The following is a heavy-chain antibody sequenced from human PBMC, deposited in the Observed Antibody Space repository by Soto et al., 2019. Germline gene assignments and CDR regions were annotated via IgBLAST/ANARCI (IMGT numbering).Heavy chain of an antibody. J-gene: IGHJ5*02. CDR3: ARGGRYLEWFPWFDP. D-gene: IGHD3-3*01. CDR2: INPNSGDT. V-gene: IGHV1-8*01. CDR1: GYTFASYN. Sequence: QVQLVQSGAEVKRPGASVKVSCKASGYTFASYNIYWVRQSPGQGPEYMGWINPNSGDTGYTQKFLGRLTMTSNPSIRTAYMELSSLESEDTAVYYCARGGRYLEWFPWFDPWGQGTLVTVSS.